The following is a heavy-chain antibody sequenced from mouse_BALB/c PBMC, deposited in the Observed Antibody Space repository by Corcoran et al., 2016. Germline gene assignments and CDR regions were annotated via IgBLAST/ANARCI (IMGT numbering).Heavy chain of an antibody. CDR1: GYSFTSYY. CDR2: IFPGSGNT. V-gene: IGHV1-66*01. Sequence: QVQLQQSGPELVKPGASVKISCKASGYSFTSYYIHWVKQRPGQGLEWIGWIFPGSGNTKYNEKFKGKATLTADTSSSTAYMQLSSLTSEDSAVYFCAKTARATYYFDYWGQVTTLTVSS. D-gene: IGHD3-2*01. J-gene: IGHJ2*01. CDR3: AKTARATYYFDY.